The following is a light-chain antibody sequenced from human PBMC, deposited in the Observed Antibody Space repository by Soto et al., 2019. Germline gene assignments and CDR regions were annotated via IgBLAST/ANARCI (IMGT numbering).Light chain of an antibody. CDR1: SSDVGGYNF. CDR2: EVS. J-gene: IGLJ2*01. CDR3: SSYVGSNIVV. Sequence: QSVLTQPPSASGSPGQSVTISCTGTSSDVGGYNFVSWYQQHPGKAPKLMIYEVSERPSGVPDRFSGSKSGNTASLTVSGLQAEDEADYYCSSYVGSNIVVFGGGTQLTVL. V-gene: IGLV2-8*01.